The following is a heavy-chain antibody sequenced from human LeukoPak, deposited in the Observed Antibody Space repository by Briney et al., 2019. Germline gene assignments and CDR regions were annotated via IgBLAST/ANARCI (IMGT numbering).Heavy chain of an antibody. D-gene: IGHD2/OR15-2a*01. CDR2: ISSSGSTT. Sequence: GGSLRLSCAASGFTFSDYYMSWIRQAPGKGLEWVSYISSSGSTTYYADSVKGRFTISRDNAKNSLYLQMNSLRAEDTAVYYCARRILIPVEELGYWGQGTLVTVSS. CDR1: GFTFSDYY. V-gene: IGHV3-11*04. CDR3: ARRILIPVEELGY. J-gene: IGHJ4*02.